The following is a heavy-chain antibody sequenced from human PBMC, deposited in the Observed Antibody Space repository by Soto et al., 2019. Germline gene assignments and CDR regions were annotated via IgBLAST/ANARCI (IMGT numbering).Heavy chain of an antibody. V-gene: IGHV4-59*01. Sequence: SGCLALTCAASGGSISIYYCSGIWQPPGKGLEWIGYVYYSGSTNYNPSLKSRVTISVDTSKNQLSLKLSSVTAADTAVYYCARDRSAGPGLGICGQGALVTVYS. CDR3: ARDRSAGPGLGI. CDR1: GGSISIYY. CDR2: VYYSGST. J-gene: IGHJ4*02. D-gene: IGHD2-15*01.